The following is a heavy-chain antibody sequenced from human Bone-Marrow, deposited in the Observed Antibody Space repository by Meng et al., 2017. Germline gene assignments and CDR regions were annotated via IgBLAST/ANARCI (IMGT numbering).Heavy chain of an antibody. Sequence: QVCLKQLGAGLLKPSETLSLTCVVSGGSFSDYYWSWIRQPPGKGLEWIGEINHSGSTNYNPSLESRANISVDTSQNNLSLKLSSVTAADSAVYYCARGPTTMAHDFDYWGQGTLVTVFS. CDR3: ARGPTTMAHDFDY. CDR2: INHSGST. CDR1: GGSFSDYY. J-gene: IGHJ4*02. D-gene: IGHD4-11*01. V-gene: IGHV4-34*01.